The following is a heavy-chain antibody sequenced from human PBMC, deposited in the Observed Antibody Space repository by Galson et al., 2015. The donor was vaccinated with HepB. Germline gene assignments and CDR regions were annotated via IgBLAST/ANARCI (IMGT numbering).Heavy chain of an antibody. CDR1: GFSFSNYA. Sequence: SLRLSCAASGFSFSNYAMCWVRQAPGKGLEWVSAISFSGISTYYADSVKGRFTISRDTSKNTLYPQMNSLRAEDTAVYYCVQRRAAVTGGGFDYWGRGTLVTVSS. J-gene: IGHJ4*02. D-gene: IGHD6-19*01. CDR3: VQRRAAVTGGGFDY. V-gene: IGHV3-23*01. CDR2: ISFSGIST.